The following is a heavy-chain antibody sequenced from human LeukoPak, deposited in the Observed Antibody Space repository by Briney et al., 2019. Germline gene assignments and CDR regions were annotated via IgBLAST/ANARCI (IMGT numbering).Heavy chain of an antibody. CDR2: IRGSAGNT. CDR1: GFTFSTYA. CDR3: ARDGGNSWDY. J-gene: IGHJ4*02. D-gene: IGHD6-13*01. V-gene: IGHV3-23*01. Sequence: PGGSLRLSCAGSGFTFSTYAMSWVRQAPGKGLEWVSAIRGSAGNTYYADSVKGRFTISRDNSKNTVYLQMNSLRAEHTAVYYCARDGGNSWDYWGQGTLATVS.